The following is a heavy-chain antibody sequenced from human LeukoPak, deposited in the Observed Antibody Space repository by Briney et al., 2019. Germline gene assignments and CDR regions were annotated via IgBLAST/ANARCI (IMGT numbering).Heavy chain of an antibody. CDR3: ARDASMIVGPLGAFDI. D-gene: IGHD3-22*01. J-gene: IGHJ3*02. CDR1: GFTFSSYS. Sequence: GGSLRLSCAASGFTFSSYSMNWVRQAPGKGLEWVSSISSSSSYIYYADSVKGRFTISRDNAKNSLYLQMNSLRAEDTAVYYCARDASMIVGPLGAFDIWGQGTMVSVSS. CDR2: ISSSSSYI. V-gene: IGHV3-21*01.